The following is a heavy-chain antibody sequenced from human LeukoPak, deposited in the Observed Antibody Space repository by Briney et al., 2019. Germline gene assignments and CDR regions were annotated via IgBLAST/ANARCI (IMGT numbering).Heavy chain of an antibody. CDR3: ARLAGYSYGYGDY. J-gene: IGHJ4*02. D-gene: IGHD5-18*01. V-gene: IGHV4-39*01. CDR2: VYYSGST. CDR1: GGSISGSSYY. Sequence: PSETLSLTCTVSGGSISGSSYYWGWIRQPPGKGLEWSGSVYYSGSTYYNASLKSRLTISVDTSKNQFSLQLSSVTAADTAVYYCARLAGYSYGYGDYWGQGTLVTVSS.